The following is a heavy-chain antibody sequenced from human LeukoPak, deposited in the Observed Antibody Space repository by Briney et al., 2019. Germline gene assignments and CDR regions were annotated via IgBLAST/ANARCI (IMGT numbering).Heavy chain of an antibody. D-gene: IGHD3-10*01. V-gene: IGHV1-69*05. CDR2: IIPIFGTA. Sequence: GASVKVSCKASGYTFTSYAMNWVRQDPGQGLEWMGGIIPIFGTANYAQKFQGRVTITTDESTSTAYMELSSLRSEDTAVYYCARESMVRGVIGKYYFDYWGQGTLVTVSS. J-gene: IGHJ4*02. CDR1: GYTFTSYA. CDR3: ARESMVRGVIGKYYFDY.